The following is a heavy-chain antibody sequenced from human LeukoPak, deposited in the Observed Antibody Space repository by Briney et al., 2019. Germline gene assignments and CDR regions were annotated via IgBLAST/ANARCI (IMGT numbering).Heavy chain of an antibody. CDR3: AKALGGSGSNFDY. CDR2: ISGSGGST. CDR1: GFTFSSYA. Sequence: PGGSLRLSCAASGFTFSSYAMNWVRQAPGKGLEWVSTISGSGGSTYYADSVKGRSTISRDNSKHTLYLQMSSLRADDTAVYYCAKALGGSGSNFDYWGQGTLVTVSS. V-gene: IGHV3-23*01. J-gene: IGHJ4*02. D-gene: IGHD3-10*01.